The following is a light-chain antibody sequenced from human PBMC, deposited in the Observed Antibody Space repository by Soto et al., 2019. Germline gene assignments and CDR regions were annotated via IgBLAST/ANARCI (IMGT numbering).Light chain of an antibody. CDR1: RSVSSY. CDR3: QQRSNWPAT. CDR2: DAS. Sequence: ENVLTQSPATLSLSPGERATLSCRASRSVSSYLAWYQQKPGQAPRLLIYDASNRATGIPARFSGSGSGTDFTLTISSLEPEDFAVYYCQQRSNWPATFGQGSKVDIK. V-gene: IGKV3-11*01. J-gene: IGKJ1*01.